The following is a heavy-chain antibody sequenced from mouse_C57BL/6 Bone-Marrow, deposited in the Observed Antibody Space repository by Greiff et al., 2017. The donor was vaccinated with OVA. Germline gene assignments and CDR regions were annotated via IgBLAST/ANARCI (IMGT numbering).Heavy chain of an antibody. D-gene: IGHD1-1*01. J-gene: IGHJ2*01. CDR3: ARKNYGFDY. CDR2: IWSGGST. V-gene: IGHV2-2*01. Sequence: VMLVESGPGLVQPSQRLSITCTVSGFSLTSYGVHWVRQSPGKGLECLGVIWSGGSTDYNAAFISRLSISKDNSKSQVFFKMNSLQADDTAIYYCARKNYGFDYWGQGTTLTVSS. CDR1: GFSLTSYG.